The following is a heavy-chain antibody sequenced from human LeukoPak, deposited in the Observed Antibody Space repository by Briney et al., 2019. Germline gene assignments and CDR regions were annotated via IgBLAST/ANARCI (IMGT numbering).Heavy chain of an antibody. D-gene: IGHD1-26*01. CDR1: GFTFSSYA. V-gene: IGHV3-23*01. CDR3: EVGAASFDY. Sequence: GGSLRLSCAASGFTFSSYAMSWVRQAPGKGLEWVSAISGSGGSTYYADSAKGRFTISRDNSKNTLYLQMSSLRAEDTAVYYCEVGAASFDYWGQGTLVTVSS. CDR2: ISGSGGST. J-gene: IGHJ4*02.